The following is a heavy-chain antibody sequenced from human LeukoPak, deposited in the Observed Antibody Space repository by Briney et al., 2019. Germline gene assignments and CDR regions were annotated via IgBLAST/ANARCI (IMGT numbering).Heavy chain of an antibody. Sequence: ASVKVSCKASGYTFTGYYMHWVRQAPGQGLEWMGWINPNSGGTNYAQKFQGRVIMTRDTSISTAYMELSRPRSDDTAVYYCARELRYFDWLLDKYYFDYWGQGTLVTVSS. CDR3: ARELRYFDWLLDKYYFDY. D-gene: IGHD3-9*01. CDR1: GYTFTGYY. V-gene: IGHV1-2*02. J-gene: IGHJ4*02. CDR2: INPNSGGT.